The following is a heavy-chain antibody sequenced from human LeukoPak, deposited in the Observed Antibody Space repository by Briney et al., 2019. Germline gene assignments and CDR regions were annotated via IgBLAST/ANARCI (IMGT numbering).Heavy chain of an antibody. CDR1: GGTFSSYA. CDR3: ARDVGSGSHYYYMDV. V-gene: IGHV1-69*05. D-gene: IGHD3-10*01. Sequence: SVKVSCKASGGTFSSYAISWLRQAPGQGLEWMGGIIPIFGTANYAQKFQGRVTITTDESTSTAYMELSSLRSEDTAVYYCARDVGSGSHYYYMDVWGKGTTVTVSS. CDR2: IIPIFGTA. J-gene: IGHJ6*03.